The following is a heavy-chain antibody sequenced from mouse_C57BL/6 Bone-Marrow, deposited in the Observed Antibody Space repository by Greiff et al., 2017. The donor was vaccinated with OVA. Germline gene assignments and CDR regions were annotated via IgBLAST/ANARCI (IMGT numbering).Heavy chain of an antibody. CDR2: IHPNSGST. Sequence: QVQLQQPGAELVKPGASVKLSCKASGYTFTSYWMHWVKQRPGQGLEWIGMIHPNSGSTNYNEKFKSKATLTVDKSSSTAYMQLSSLTSEDSAVYYCAREAYYYGSSYWFAYWGQGTLVTVSA. CDR1: GYTFTSYW. CDR3: AREAYYYGSSYWFAY. D-gene: IGHD1-1*01. J-gene: IGHJ3*01. V-gene: IGHV1-64*01.